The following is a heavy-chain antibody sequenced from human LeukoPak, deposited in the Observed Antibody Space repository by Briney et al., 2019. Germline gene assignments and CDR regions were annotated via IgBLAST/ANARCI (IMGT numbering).Heavy chain of an antibody. CDR3: ARASSFDY. V-gene: IGHV4-59*11. Sequence: PSETLSLTCTVSGGSISSHYWSWIRQPPGKGLEWIGYIYYSGSTSYNPSLKSRVTMSVDTSKNQFSLKMSSVTAADTAVYYCARASSFDYWGQGTLVTVSS. J-gene: IGHJ4*02. CDR2: IYYSGST. D-gene: IGHD6-6*01. CDR1: GGSISSHY.